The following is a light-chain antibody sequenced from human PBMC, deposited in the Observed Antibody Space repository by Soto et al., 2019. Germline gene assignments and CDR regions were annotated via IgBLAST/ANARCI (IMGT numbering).Light chain of an antibody. Sequence: QMTQSAAPLSASVGDRLTLPWRASQSISSWLAWYQQKPGKAPKLLIYKASTLKSGVPSRFSGSGSGTELTLTISSLQPDDFATYYCQHYNSYSEAFGQGTKVDI. V-gene: IGKV1-5*03. CDR3: QHYNSYSEA. J-gene: IGKJ1*01. CDR1: QSISSW. CDR2: KAS.